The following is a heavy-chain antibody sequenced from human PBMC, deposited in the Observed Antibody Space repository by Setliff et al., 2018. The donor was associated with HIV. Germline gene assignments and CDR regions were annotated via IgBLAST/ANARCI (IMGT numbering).Heavy chain of an antibody. CDR1: GGTFSSYA. Sequence: ASVKVSCKASGGTFSSYAISWVRQAPGQGLEWMGGIIPIFGTTKYAQKFQGRVTITTDESTSTAYMELNSLRIEDTAIYYCAKDTPLGGFEDFSLIDVWGPGTTVTVSS. CDR3: AKDTPLGGFEDFSLIDV. D-gene: IGHD3-16*01. V-gene: IGHV1-69*05. J-gene: IGHJ6*02. CDR2: IIPIFGTT.